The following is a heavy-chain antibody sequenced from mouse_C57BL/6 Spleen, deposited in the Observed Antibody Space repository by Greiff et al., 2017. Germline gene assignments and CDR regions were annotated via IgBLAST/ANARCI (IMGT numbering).Heavy chain of an antibody. J-gene: IGHJ4*01. V-gene: IGHV5-15*01. Sequence: EVKVVESGGGLVQPGGSLKLSCAASGFTFSDYGMAWVRQAPRKGPEWVAFISNLAYSIYYADTVTGRFTIARENAKNTLYLEMSSLRSEDTAMYYCARHHYAMDYWGQGTSVTVSS. CDR1: GFTFSDYG. CDR3: ARHHYAMDY. CDR2: ISNLAYSI.